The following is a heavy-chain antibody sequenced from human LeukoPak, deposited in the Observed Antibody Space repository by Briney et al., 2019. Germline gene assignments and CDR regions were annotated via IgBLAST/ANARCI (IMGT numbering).Heavy chain of an antibody. CDR3: AKFSAASRAFDY. Sequence: GGSLRLSCAASVFTLDDYSMHWVRQALRKGREWVSGISWNSGSIGYADSVKGRFTISRDNAKNSLYLQMNSLRAEDTALYYCAKFSAASRAFDYWGQGTLVTVSS. V-gene: IGHV3-9*01. CDR2: ISWNSGSI. CDR1: VFTLDDYS. D-gene: IGHD6-13*01. J-gene: IGHJ4*02.